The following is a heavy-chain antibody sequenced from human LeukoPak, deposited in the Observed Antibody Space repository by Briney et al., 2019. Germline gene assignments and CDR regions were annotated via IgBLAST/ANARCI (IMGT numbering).Heavy chain of an antibody. D-gene: IGHD3-22*01. J-gene: IGHJ5*02. CDR3: ARGGHYDSSGYYVA. V-gene: IGHV1-69*13. Sequence: LVKVSCKASGGTFSSYAISWVRQAPGQGLEWMGGIIPIFGTANYAQKFQGRVTITADESTSTAYMELSSLRSEDTAVYYCARGGHYDSSGYYVAWGQGTLVTVSS. CDR1: GGTFSSYA. CDR2: IIPIFGTA.